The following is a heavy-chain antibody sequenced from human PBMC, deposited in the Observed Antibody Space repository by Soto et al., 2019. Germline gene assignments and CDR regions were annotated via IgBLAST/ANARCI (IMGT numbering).Heavy chain of an antibody. CDR1: GYTFSSYW. J-gene: IGHJ4*01. V-gene: IGHV3-74*01. CDR2: VNGDGSST. CDR3: ARVMANLPSYFDY. Sequence: GGSLRLCCAASGYTFSSYWMHWVRQAPGKGLVWVSRVNGDGSSTSYADPVKGRFTISRDNAKNTVHLQMDSLRAEDTAVYYCARVMANLPSYFDYWGQGTLVTVSA. D-gene: IGHD2-8*01.